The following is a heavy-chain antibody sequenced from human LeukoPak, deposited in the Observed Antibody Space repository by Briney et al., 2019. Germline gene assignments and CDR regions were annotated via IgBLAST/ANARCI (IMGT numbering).Heavy chain of an antibody. J-gene: IGHJ4*02. CDR1: GGSFSDYY. CDR3: ARGRGYDHVWGTYRKFDY. Sequence: SETLSLTCAVYGGSFSDYYWSWIRQPPGKGLEWIGEIHHSGTTDYNPSLKSRVTISVDTSKNQFSLKLRSVTAADTAVYFCARGRGYDHVWGTYRKFDYWGQGALVTVSS. D-gene: IGHD3-16*02. V-gene: IGHV4-34*01. CDR2: IHHSGTT.